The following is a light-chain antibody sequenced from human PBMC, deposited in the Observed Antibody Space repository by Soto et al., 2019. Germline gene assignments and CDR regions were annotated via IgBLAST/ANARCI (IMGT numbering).Light chain of an antibody. CDR3: QQYNSFSPLT. Sequence: DIQMTQSPSTLSASVGDRVTITCRASQSISIWLAWYQRKPGKAPNLLIYDASSLQSGVPSRLSGSGSGTEFTLTISGLQPDDFATYYCQQYNSFSPLTFGQGTKVEIK. J-gene: IGKJ2*01. CDR1: QSISIW. CDR2: DAS. V-gene: IGKV1-5*01.